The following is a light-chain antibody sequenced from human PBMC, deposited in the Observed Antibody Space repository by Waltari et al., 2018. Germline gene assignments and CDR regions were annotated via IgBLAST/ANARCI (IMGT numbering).Light chain of an antibody. CDR2: LNREGCH. J-gene: IGLJ3*02. Sequence: QLVLTQSPSASASLGASVKLTCTLSSGHSSYAIAWHQQQPEKGPRYLMKLNREGCHGKGDGIPDRFSGSSSGAERYLTISSLQSEDEADYYCQTWGTGPWVFGGGTKLTVL. CDR3: QTWGTGPWV. CDR1: SGHSSYA. V-gene: IGLV4-69*01.